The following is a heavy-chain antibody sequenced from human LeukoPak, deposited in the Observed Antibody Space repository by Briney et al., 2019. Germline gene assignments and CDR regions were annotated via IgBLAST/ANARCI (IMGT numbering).Heavy chain of an antibody. CDR3: ARRYYGSGSYYNWFDP. J-gene: IGHJ5*02. CDR2: IYPGDSDT. Sequence: AESLKISCKGSGYTFTTYWIGWVRQMPGKGLEWMGIIYPGDSDTRYSPSFQGQVTISADKSISTAYLQWSSLKASDTAMYYCARRYYGSGSYYNWFDPWGQGTLVTVSS. CDR1: GYTFTTYW. D-gene: IGHD3-10*01. V-gene: IGHV5-51*01.